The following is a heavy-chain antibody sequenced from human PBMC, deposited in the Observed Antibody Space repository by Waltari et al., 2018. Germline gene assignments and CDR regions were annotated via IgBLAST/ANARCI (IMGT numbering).Heavy chain of an antibody. Sequence: QVQLVQSGAEVKKPGSSVKVSCKASGGTFSSYAISWVRQAPGQGLEWMGGIIPIFGTANYAQKFQGRVTITADESTSTAYMELSSLRSEDTAVYYCARRPRITMIVDDAFDIWGQGTMVTVSS. CDR1: GGTFSSYA. CDR3: ARRPRITMIVDDAFDI. CDR2: IIPIFGTA. D-gene: IGHD3-22*01. J-gene: IGHJ3*02. V-gene: IGHV1-69*01.